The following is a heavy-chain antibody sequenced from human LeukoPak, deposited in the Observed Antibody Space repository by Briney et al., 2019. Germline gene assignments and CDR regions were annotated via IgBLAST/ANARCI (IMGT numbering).Heavy chain of an antibody. CDR2: IIPIFGTA. V-gene: IGHV1-69*05. CDR1: GGTFTSYA. J-gene: IGHJ4*02. Sequence: SVKVSCKASGGTFTSYAISWVRQAPGQGLEWMGRIIPIFGTANDAQKFQGRVTTTTDDSTSTAYMELSSLRSEDTAVYCCARIDDYGDYEYWGQGTLVTVSS. D-gene: IGHD4-17*01. CDR3: ARIDDYGDYEY.